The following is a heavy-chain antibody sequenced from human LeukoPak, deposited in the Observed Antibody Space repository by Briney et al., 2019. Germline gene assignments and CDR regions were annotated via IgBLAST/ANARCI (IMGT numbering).Heavy chain of an antibody. V-gene: IGHV3-23*01. J-gene: IGHJ5*02. D-gene: IGHD2-8*01. CDR1: GFTFSTNG. CDR3: AKGLNWFDP. CDR2: LSGSGSSV. Sequence: GGSLRLSCVVSGFTFSTNGMSWVRQAPGKGLEWVSGLSGSGSSVYYADSVRGRLTISRDNSRNTLYLQLDSLRAEDTAVYYCAKGLNWFDPWGQGTPVIVSS.